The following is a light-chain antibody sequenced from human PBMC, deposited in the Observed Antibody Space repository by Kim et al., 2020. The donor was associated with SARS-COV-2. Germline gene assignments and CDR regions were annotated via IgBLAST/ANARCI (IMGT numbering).Light chain of an antibody. Sequence: GRGVTISCSGRTSNIGSNYVYWYQQHPGTAPKLLIYRNNQRPSGVPDRFSGSKSGTSASLAISGLRSEDEADYYCAAWDDSLSGRVFGGGTQLTVL. CDR3: AAWDDSLSGRV. J-gene: IGLJ2*01. V-gene: IGLV1-47*01. CDR1: TSNIGSNY. CDR2: RNN.